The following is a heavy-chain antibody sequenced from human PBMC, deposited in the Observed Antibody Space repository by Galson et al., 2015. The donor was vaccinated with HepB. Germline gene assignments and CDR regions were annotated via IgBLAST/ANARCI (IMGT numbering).Heavy chain of an antibody. D-gene: IGHD6-19*01. Sequence: SLRLSCAASSFTFTNAWMNWVRQAPGKGLEWVGRIKSKTDGGTTDYAAPVKGRFTISRDDSRNTLYLQMNGLKTDDTAVYYCTADASVGQWLAYYFDYWGQGTLVTVSS. CDR3: TADASVGQWLAYYFDY. CDR2: IKSKTDGGTT. J-gene: IGHJ4*02. CDR1: SFTFTNAW. V-gene: IGHV3-15*07.